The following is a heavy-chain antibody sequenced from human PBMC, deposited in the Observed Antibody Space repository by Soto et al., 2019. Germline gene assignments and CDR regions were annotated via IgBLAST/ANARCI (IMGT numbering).Heavy chain of an antibody. V-gene: IGHV1-69*12. CDR2: IIPIFGTA. J-gene: IGHJ4*02. CDR1: GGTFSSYA. Sequence: QVQRVQSGAEVKKPGSSVKVSCKASGGTFSSYAISWVRQAPGQGLEWRGGIIPIFGTANYAQKFQGRVTITADESTSTAYMELSSLRSEDTAVYYCATSSSCGGDCYSRLRYWGQGTLVTVSS. CDR3: ATSSSCGGDCYSRLRY. D-gene: IGHD2-21*02.